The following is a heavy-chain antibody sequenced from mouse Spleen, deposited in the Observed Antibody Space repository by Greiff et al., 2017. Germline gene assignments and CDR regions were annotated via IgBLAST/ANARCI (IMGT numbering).Heavy chain of an antibody. Sequence: EVQLVESGGDLVKPGGSLKLSCAASGFTFSSYGMSWVRQTPDKRLEWVATISSGGSYTYYPDSVKGRFTISRDNAKNTLYLQMSSLKSEDTAMYYCASLYYGSSYAMDYWGQGTSVTVSS. CDR2: ISSGGSYT. J-gene: IGHJ4*01. CDR3: ASLYYGSSYAMDY. V-gene: IGHV5-6*01. CDR1: GFTFSSYG. D-gene: IGHD1-1*01.